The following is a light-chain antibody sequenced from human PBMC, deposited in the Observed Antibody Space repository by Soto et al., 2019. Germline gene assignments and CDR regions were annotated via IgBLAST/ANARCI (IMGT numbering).Light chain of an antibody. CDR2: AAS. CDR1: QSITSS. V-gene: IGKV1-9*01. CDR3: LQFNSYPLT. J-gene: IGKJ4*01. Sequence: DIHLTQSPSFLSASLGDRVTITCRASQSITSSLAWYQQKAGKAPKLLIYAASTLESGVPSRFSGSGPGTEFTLTISSLQPEDFAIYYWLQFNSYPLTFGGGTKVEIK.